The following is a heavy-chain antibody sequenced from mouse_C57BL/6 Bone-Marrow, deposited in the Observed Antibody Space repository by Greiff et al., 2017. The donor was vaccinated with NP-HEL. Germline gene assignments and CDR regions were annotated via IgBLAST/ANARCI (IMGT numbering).Heavy chain of an antibody. CDR2: IHPNSGST. CDR1: GYTFTSYW. CDR3: ARDIYYYGGFAY. V-gene: IGHV1-64*01. Sequence: VQLQQPGAELVKPGASVKLSCKASGYTFTSYWMHWVKQRPGQGLEWIGMIHPNSGSTNYNEKFKSKATLTVDKSSSTAYMQLSSLTSEDSAVYYCARDIYYYGGFAYWGQGTLVTVSA. D-gene: IGHD1-1*01. J-gene: IGHJ3*01.